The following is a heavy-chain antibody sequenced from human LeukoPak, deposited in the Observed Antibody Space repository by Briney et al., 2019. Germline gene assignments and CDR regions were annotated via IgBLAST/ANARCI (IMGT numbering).Heavy chain of an antibody. D-gene: IGHD6-13*01. CDR1: GYTFTGYY. Sequence: ASVKVSCKASGYTFTGYYIHWVRQAPGQGLEWMGWINPNSGGTNYAQKFQGRVTMTRDTSISTAYMELSRLRSDVTAVYYCARVTIAAEPLNNFDYWGQGTLVTVSS. CDR3: ARVTIAAEPLNNFDY. J-gene: IGHJ4*02. CDR2: INPNSGGT. V-gene: IGHV1-2*02.